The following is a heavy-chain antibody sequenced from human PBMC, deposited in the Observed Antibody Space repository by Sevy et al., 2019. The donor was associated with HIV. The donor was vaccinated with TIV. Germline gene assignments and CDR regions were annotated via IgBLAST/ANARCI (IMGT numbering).Heavy chain of an antibody. D-gene: IGHD2-2*01. V-gene: IGHV4-34*01. CDR1: SGSFSGYY. CDR3: ARHCSSISCSHAFDI. Sequence: SENLSLTCAVYSGSFSGYYWSWIRQPPGKGLEWIGEINHSGSANYNPSLKSRVTISVDTSKNQFSLKLSSVTAADTAVYYCARHCSSISCSHAFDIWGLGTMVTVSS. J-gene: IGHJ3*02. CDR2: INHSGSA.